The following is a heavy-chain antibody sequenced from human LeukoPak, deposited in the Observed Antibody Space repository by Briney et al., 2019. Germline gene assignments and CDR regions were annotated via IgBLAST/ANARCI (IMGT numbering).Heavy chain of an antibody. CDR2: IIPILGIP. Sequence: SVKVSCKASGGXFSSYAVSWVRQAPGQGLEWMGRIIPILGIPNYAQKFQGRVTITADKSTTTAYMELSSLRSEDTAVYYCARVSYYDSSGYPEYFHHWGQGTLVTVSS. V-gene: IGHV1-69*04. CDR1: GGXFSSYA. CDR3: ARVSYYDSSGYPEYFHH. D-gene: IGHD3-22*01. J-gene: IGHJ1*01.